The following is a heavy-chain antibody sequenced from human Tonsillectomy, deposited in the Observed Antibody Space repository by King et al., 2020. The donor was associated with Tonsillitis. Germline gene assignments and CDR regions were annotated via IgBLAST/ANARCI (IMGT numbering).Heavy chain of an antibody. V-gene: IGHV1-58*02. Sequence: QLVESGPEVKKPGTSVKVSCTASGFTFTSSAMQWVRQARGQRLEWIGWIVVGSGNTNYAQKFQERVTITRDMSTSTANMELSSLRSEDTAVYYCAADSGRDTAMATDYWGQGTLVTVSS. J-gene: IGHJ4*02. CDR3: AADSGRDTAMATDY. CDR1: GFTFTSSA. D-gene: IGHD5-18*01. CDR2: IVVGSGNT.